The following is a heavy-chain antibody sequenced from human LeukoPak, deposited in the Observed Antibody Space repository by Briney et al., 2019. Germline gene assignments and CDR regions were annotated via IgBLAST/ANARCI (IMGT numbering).Heavy chain of an antibody. Sequence: ASVKVSCKAPGYTFTSYGISWVRQAPGQGLEWMGWISAYNGNTNYAQKLQGRVTMTTDTSTSTAYMELRSLRSDDTAVYYCARAGEQWLVDAFDIWGQGTMVTVSS. J-gene: IGHJ3*02. CDR3: ARAGEQWLVDAFDI. V-gene: IGHV1-18*01. CDR2: ISAYNGNT. D-gene: IGHD6-19*01. CDR1: GYTFTSYG.